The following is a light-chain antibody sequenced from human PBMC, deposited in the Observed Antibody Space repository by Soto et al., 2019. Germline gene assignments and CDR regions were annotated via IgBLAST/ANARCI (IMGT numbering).Light chain of an antibody. CDR3: SSYTTSSTRV. CDR2: EVS. Sequence: QSALTQPAAVSGSPGQSITISCTGTSSDVGYYNYVSWFQQHPGKAPKLLIYEVSNRPSGVSNRFSGSKSGNTASLTISGLQAEDEADYYCSSYTTSSTRVFGGATQLTVL. V-gene: IGLV2-14*01. CDR1: SSDVGYYNY. J-gene: IGLJ3*02.